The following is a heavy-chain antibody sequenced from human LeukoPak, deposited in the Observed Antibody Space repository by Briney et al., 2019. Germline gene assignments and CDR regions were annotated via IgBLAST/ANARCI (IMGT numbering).Heavy chain of an antibody. D-gene: IGHD3-22*01. CDR3: AKVGITMIVVDWDAFDI. J-gene: IGHJ3*02. CDR1: GFTFSSYA. Sequence: PGGSLRLSCAASGFTFSSYAMSWVRQAPGKGLEWVSAISGSGGSTYYADSVKGRFTISRDNSKNTLYLQMNSLRAEDTAVYYCAKVGITMIVVDWDAFDIWGQGTMVTVSS. V-gene: IGHV3-23*01. CDR2: ISGSGGST.